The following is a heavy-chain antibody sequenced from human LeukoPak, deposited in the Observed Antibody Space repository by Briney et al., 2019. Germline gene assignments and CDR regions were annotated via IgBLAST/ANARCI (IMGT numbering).Heavy chain of an antibody. Sequence: ASVKVSCKASGYTFTSYGISWVRQAPGQGPEWMGWISAYNGNTNYAQKLQGRVTMTTDTSTSTAYMELRSLRSDDTAVYYCARDLPDYDFWSGYLDYYYGMDVWGQGTTVTVSS. CDR1: GYTFTSYG. V-gene: IGHV1-18*01. J-gene: IGHJ6*02. D-gene: IGHD3-3*01. CDR3: ARDLPDYDFWSGYLDYYYGMDV. CDR2: ISAYNGNT.